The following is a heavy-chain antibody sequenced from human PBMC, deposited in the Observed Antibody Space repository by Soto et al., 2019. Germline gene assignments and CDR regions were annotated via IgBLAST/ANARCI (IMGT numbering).Heavy chain of an antibody. V-gene: IGHV3-74*01. CDR3: ASAKIGDYFQVY. J-gene: IGHJ4*02. D-gene: IGHD4-17*01. CDR1: GFTFSGYW. Sequence: GGSLRLSCAVSGFTFSGYWMHWVRQAPGKGLVWVSRINSDGSTTNYADSVKGRFTISRDNAKDTLYLQMDSLRAEDTAVYYCASAKIGDYFQVYWGQGTLVTVSS. CDR2: INSDGSTT.